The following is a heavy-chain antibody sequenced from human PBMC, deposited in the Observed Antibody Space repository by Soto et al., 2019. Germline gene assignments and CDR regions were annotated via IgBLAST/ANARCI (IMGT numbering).Heavy chain of an antibody. CDR2: INYSGST. CDR1: GGSISSSSYY. CDR3: ASGRRTGTTNYYYYYGMDV. J-gene: IGHJ6*02. Sequence: PSETLSLTCTVSGGSISSSSYYCSCLRQPPGQGLEWIMRINYSGSTYNNPSLKSRLTISVDTSNNQFSLQLSSVAAADTAVYYCASGRRTGTTNYYYYYGMDVWGQGTTVTVSS. V-gene: IGHV4-39*01. D-gene: IGHD1-1*01.